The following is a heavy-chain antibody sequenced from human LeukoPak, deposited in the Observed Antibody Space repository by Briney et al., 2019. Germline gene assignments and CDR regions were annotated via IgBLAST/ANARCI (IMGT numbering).Heavy chain of an antibody. CDR1: GGSFSGYY. CDR3: ARGRAEIVVVITGGPYYYYYMDV. V-gene: IGHV4-34*01. Sequence: SETLSLTCAVYGGSFSGYYWGWVRQPPGKGREWIGEINHSGSTNENPSLKREVTISLDTSTNHFSLKLSSVTTADTAVYYCARGRAEIVVVITGGPYYYYYMDVWGKGTTVTVSS. J-gene: IGHJ6*03. D-gene: IGHD3-22*01. CDR2: INHSGST.